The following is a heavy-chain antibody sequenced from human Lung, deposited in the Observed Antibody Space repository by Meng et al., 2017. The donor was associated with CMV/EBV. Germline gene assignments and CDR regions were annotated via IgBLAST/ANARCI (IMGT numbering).Heavy chain of an antibody. CDR1: GGSFSGYY. CDR3: ARAPIINDFWSGQVSNYFDN. CDR2: INHSGSI. D-gene: IGHD3-3*01. J-gene: IGHJ4*02. V-gene: IGHV4-34*01. Sequence: SETLSLTCAVYGGSFSGYYWSWIRQPPGKGLEWIGEINHSGSINYNPSLKSRVTISVDTSKDQFSLKLNSVTAADTAVYYCARAPIINDFWSGQVSNYFDNWGQGTLVTGSS.